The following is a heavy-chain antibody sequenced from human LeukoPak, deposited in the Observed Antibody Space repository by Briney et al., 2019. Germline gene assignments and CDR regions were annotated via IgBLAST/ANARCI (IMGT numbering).Heavy chain of an antibody. CDR3: ARGAVSGTYRYLY. J-gene: IGHJ4*02. CDR2: INPNSGDT. CDR1: GYTFSGYQ. Sequence: GASVTVSCTASGYTFSGYQIHWVRQAPGQGLEWMGWINPNSGDTNYAQTFQGRVTMTSDTSNSTPYMELSRLSSDDTAVYSCARGAVSGTYRYLYWGQGTLVTVSS. V-gene: IGHV1-2*02. D-gene: IGHD3-16*02.